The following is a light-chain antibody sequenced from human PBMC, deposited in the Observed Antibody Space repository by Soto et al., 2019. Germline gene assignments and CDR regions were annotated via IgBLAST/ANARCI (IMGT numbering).Light chain of an antibody. Sequence: DIQMTQSPSTLSASVGDRVTITCRASQTINNWLAWYQQKPGKAPKLLISKASTLESGVPPRFSGSGSGTQFTLTISSLQPDDFGIYHCQQYNGSPVTFGGGTRVEIK. CDR3: QQYNGSPVT. V-gene: IGKV1-5*03. CDR1: QTINNW. J-gene: IGKJ4*01. CDR2: KAS.